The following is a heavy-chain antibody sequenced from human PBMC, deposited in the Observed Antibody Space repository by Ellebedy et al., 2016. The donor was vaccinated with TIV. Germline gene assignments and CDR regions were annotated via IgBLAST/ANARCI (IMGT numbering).Heavy chain of an antibody. V-gene: IGHV3-53*01. CDR3: GSSSRGYSGVYMDV. D-gene: IGHD5-12*01. CDR2: IYSGGTT. Sequence: PGGSLRLSCAASEFTVSSNYMSWVRQAPGKGLEWVSVIYSGGTTHYADSVKGRFTISRDKSKNTVYLQMNSLRAEDTAVYYCGSSSRGYSGVYMDVWGQGTTVTVSS. CDR1: EFTVSSNY. J-gene: IGHJ6*02.